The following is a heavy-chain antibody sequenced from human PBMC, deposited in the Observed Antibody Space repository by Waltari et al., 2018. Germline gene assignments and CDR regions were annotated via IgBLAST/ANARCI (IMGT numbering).Heavy chain of an antibody. J-gene: IGHJ6*02. D-gene: IGHD6-19*01. CDR2: INHSGST. CDR1: GGSFRGYY. CDR3: ARPEYSSGWYYYYGMDV. Sequence: QVQLQQWGAGLLKPSETLSLTCAVYGGSFRGYYWSWIRQPPGKGLEWIGEINHSGSTNYNPARKSRVSISVDTAKTQCSLKLSSVTAADTALYYCARPEYSSGWYYYYGMDVWGQGTTVTVSS. V-gene: IGHV4-34*01.